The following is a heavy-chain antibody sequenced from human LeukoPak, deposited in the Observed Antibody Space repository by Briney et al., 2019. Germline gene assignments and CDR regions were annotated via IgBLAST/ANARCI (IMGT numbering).Heavy chain of an antibody. Sequence: PSQTLSLTCAVSGGSISSGGYSWSWIRQPPGKGLEWIGYIYHSGSTYYNPSLKSRVTMSVDTSKNQFSLKLSSVTAADTAVYYCARHDCSSTICYGNSWGQGTLVTVSS. CDR3: ARHDCSSTICYGNS. CDR2: IYHSGST. D-gene: IGHD2-2*01. CDR1: GGSISSGGYS. V-gene: IGHV4-30-2*01. J-gene: IGHJ4*02.